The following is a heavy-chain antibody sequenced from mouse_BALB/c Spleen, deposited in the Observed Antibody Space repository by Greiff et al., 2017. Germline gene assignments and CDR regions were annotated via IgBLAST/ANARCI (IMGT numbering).Heavy chain of an antibody. CDR1: GFTFSSYY. CDR3: ARGPYGGFAY. CDR2: INSNGGST. D-gene: IGHD1-2*01. V-gene: IGHV5-6-2*01. J-gene: IGHJ3*01. Sequence: EVQLVESGGGLVKLGGSLKLSCAASGFTFSSYYMSWVRQTPEKRLELVAAINSNGGSTYYPDTVKGRFTISRDNAKNTLYLQMSSLKSEDTALYYCARGPYGGFAYWGQGTLVTVSA.